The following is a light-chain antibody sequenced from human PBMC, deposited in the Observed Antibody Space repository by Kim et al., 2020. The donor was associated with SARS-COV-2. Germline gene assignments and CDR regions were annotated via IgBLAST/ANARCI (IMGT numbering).Light chain of an antibody. CDR1: SSDVGGYND. V-gene: IGLV2-8*01. CDR3: CSYAGSNNRV. Sequence: GTSVTSSCTGTSSDVGGYNDVSWYQQHPGKAPKVMIYEVSKRPSGVPDRFSGSKSGNTASLTVSGLQAEDEADYYCCSYAGSNNRVFGTGTKVTVL. J-gene: IGLJ1*01. CDR2: EVS.